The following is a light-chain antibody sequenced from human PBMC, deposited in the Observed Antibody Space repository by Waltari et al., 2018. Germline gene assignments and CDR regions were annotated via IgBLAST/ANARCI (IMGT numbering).Light chain of an antibody. CDR3: LQRVSRPPWT. V-gene: IGKV3-11*01. Sequence: ETVLTQSPATLSLSPGERATLSCRASQTVYTYLAWHQQKPGQAPRLLIYDASNRASGVPARFSGSGSGTDFTLTISSLEPEDFAVYYCLQRVSRPPWTFGQGTKVEL. CDR2: DAS. J-gene: IGKJ1*01. CDR1: QTVYTY.